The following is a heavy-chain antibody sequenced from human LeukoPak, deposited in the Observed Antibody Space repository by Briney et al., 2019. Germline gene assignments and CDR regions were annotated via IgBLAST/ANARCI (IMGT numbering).Heavy chain of an antibody. Sequence: SETLSLTCTVSGYSISSGYYWGWIRQPPGKRLEWIGSIFHSGSTYYNPSLKSRVTISVDTSKNQFSLKLSSVTAADTAVYYCASVDTAMGTFDYWGQGTLVTVSS. V-gene: IGHV4-38-2*02. D-gene: IGHD5-18*01. CDR3: ASVDTAMGTFDY. CDR2: IFHSGST. CDR1: GYSISSGYY. J-gene: IGHJ4*02.